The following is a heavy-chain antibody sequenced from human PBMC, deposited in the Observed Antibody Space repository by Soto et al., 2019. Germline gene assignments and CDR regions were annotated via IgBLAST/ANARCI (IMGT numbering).Heavy chain of an antibody. CDR2: IYYRGNT. CDR3: ARLEGLATISYYFDY. J-gene: IGHJ4*02. CDR1: GDSINSDNYY. Sequence: QLQLQESGPGLVKPSETLSLTCSVSGDSINSDNYYWGWIRQPPGQGLEWIGSIYYRGNTYYNPSLKTPVTISLDKSKSQFSLKLNSVTAADSAVYFCARLEGLATISYYFDYWGQGTLVTVSS. D-gene: IGHD3-9*01. V-gene: IGHV4-39*01.